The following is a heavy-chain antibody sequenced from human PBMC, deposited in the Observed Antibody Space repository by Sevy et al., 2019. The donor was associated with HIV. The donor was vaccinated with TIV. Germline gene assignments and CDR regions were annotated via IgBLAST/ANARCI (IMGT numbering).Heavy chain of an antibody. J-gene: IGHJ5*02. D-gene: IGHD3-22*01. CDR2: ISLRGNSI. CDR1: GFTFSLYA. Sequence: GGSLRLSCAASGFTFSLYAMTWVRQAPGKGLGWVSTISLRGNSIYYADSVKGRFTISRDNSKNTLYLQMNSLRAEDTAIYFCAKDHDNNWFDPWGQGTLVTVSS. CDR3: AKDHDNNWFDP. V-gene: IGHV3-23*01.